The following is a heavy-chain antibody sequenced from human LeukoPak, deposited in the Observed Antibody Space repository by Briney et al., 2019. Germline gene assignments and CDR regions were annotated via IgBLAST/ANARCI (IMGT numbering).Heavy chain of an antibody. CDR3: ARLYSSSWYNYWYFDL. J-gene: IGHJ2*01. D-gene: IGHD6-13*01. V-gene: IGHV4-61*02. CDR2: IYTSGST. Sequence: PSETLSLTCTVSGGSISSSSYYWSWIRQPAGKGLEWIGRIYTSGSTNYNPSLKSRVTMSVDTSKNQFSLRLSSVTAADTAVYYCARLYSSSWYNYWYFDLWGRGTLVTVSS. CDR1: GGSISSSSYY.